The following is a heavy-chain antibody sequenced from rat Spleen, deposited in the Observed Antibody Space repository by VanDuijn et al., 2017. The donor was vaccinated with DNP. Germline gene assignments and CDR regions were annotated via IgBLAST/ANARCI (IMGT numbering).Heavy chain of an antibody. J-gene: IGHJ3*01. V-gene: IGHV5-31*01. D-gene: IGHD5-1*01. CDR1: GFTFNNYW. Sequence: EVQLVESGGGLVQPGRSLKLSCVTSGFTFNNYWMTWIRQAPGKGLEWITSITNTGGSVYYLDSVKGRFTISRDNAKSILYLQMNSLRSEDTATYYCTRSSTGTGFAYWGQGTLVTVPS. CDR3: TRSSTGTGFAY. CDR2: ITNTGGSV.